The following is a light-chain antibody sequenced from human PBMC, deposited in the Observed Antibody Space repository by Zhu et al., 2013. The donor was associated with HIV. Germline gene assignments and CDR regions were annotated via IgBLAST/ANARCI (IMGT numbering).Light chain of an antibody. CDR2: DDS. Sequence: SSELTQDPAVAVALGQTVRITCQGDSLRNYYASWYQHMPGQAPVLVVYDDSDRPSEIPERFSGSNSGNTATLTIGRVEAGDEADYYCQVWDTNSDQWVFGGGTKVTVL. CDR1: SLRNYY. V-gene: IGLV3-21*02. J-gene: IGLJ3*02. CDR3: QVWDTNSDQWV.